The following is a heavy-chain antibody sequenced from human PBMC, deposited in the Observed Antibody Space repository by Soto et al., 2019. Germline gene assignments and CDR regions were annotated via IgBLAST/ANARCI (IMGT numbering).Heavy chain of an antibody. CDR1: GGSISSNRYY. D-gene: IGHD2-15*01. J-gene: IGHJ6*02. V-gene: IGHV4-39*01. Sequence: TLSLTCTVSGGSISSNRYYWVWIRQPPGKGLEWIGSIYFSGSTYYNPSLKSRVTISVDTSRNQFSLRLTSVTAADTAVYYCARRHSTYFYGMDVWGQGTTVTVSS. CDR3: ARRHSTYFYGMDV. CDR2: IYFSGST.